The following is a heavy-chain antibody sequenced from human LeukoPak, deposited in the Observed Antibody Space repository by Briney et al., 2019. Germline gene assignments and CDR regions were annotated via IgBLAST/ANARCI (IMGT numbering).Heavy chain of an antibody. V-gene: IGHV3-21*01. Sequence: GGSLRLSCAASGFNFSSYSMNWVRQAPGKGLEWVSSISSSRSYIYYADSVKGRFSISRDNGKNSLYLQMNSLRAEDTAVYYCARVGGSYYYDSRGYYHEGDAFDIWGQGTMVTVSS. CDR3: ARVGGSYYYDSRGYYHEGDAFDI. D-gene: IGHD3-22*01. J-gene: IGHJ3*02. CDR2: ISSSRSYI. CDR1: GFNFSSYS.